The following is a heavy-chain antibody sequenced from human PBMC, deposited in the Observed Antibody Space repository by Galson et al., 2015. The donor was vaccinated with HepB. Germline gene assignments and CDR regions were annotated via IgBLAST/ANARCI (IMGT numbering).Heavy chain of an antibody. Sequence: SLRLSCAASGFTFDDYTMHWVRQAPGKGLEWISLVSWDAGSTYYADSVKGRFTISRDNSKNSLYLQMNSLRIEDTALYYCAKEGMARTFDYWGQGTLVTASS. CDR3: AKEGMARTFDY. J-gene: IGHJ4*02. V-gene: IGHV3-43*01. CDR1: GFTFDDYT. CDR2: VSWDAGST. D-gene: IGHD5-24*01.